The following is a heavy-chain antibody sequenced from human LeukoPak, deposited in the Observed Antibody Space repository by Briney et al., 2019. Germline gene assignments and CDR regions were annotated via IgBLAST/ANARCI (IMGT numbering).Heavy chain of an antibody. CDR2: INSDGASS. V-gene: IGHV3-64D*06. J-gene: IGHJ3*02. Sequence: PGGSLRLSCSASGFSFNKYAVHWVRQAPGKGLEYVSGINSDGASSHYADSAKGRFTISRDNSKNALYLQLSSLRPEDTALYYCVKTMVVFGGLIRTDAFDIWGQGTMVTVS. CDR3: VKTMVVFGGLIRTDAFDI. CDR1: GFSFNKYA. D-gene: IGHD3-10*01.